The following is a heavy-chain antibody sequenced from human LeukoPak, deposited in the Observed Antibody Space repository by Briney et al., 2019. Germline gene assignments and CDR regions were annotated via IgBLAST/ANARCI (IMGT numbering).Heavy chain of an antibody. CDR1: GFTFSTHW. CDR2: IKEDGSAK. D-gene: IGHD3-3*01. Sequence: GGSLRLSCVASGFTFSTHWMSWVRQVPGKGLEWVADIKEDGSAKYYVDSVKGRFTISRDNAKKSLYLQMNSLRAEDSAVYYCASGYLDDFWSGHFWGQGTQVTVSS. CDR3: ASGYLDDFWSGHF. J-gene: IGHJ4*02. V-gene: IGHV3-7*01.